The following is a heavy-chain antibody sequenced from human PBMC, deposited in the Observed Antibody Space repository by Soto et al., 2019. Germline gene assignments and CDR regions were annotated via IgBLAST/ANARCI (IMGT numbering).Heavy chain of an antibody. Sequence: PGGSLRLSCAASGFTFSSYVMHWVRQAPGKGLEWVAVISYDGSNKYYADSVKGRFTISRDNSKNTLYLQMNSLRAEDTAVYYCARALYSSGPNLAFDIWGQGTMVTVSS. CDR3: ARALYSSGPNLAFDI. D-gene: IGHD6-19*01. V-gene: IGHV3-30-3*01. CDR1: GFTFSSYV. CDR2: ISYDGSNK. J-gene: IGHJ3*02.